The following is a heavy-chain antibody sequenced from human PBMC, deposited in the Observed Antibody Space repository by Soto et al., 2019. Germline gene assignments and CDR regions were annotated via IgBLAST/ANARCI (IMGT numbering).Heavy chain of an antibody. V-gene: IGHV3-30-3*01. J-gene: IGHJ4*02. Sequence: VQLAESGGDVVQPGRSLRLSCAASGFIFSSFALHWVRQTPDKGLEWVAFISNDGSQTYYADSVKGRFTISRDNSNNSLTLQMDRLRPEDTARYYCARDPYFDYMYGTPDYWGREPWSPSPQ. D-gene: IGHD3-16*01. CDR3: ARDPYFDYMYGTPDY. CDR1: GFIFSSFA. CDR2: ISNDGSQT.